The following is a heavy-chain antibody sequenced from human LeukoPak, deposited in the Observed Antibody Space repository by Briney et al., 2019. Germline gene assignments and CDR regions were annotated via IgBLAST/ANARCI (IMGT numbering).Heavy chain of an antibody. CDR2: IYYSGST. D-gene: IGHD3-22*01. Sequence: SETLSLTCTVSGGSISSYYWSWLRQPPGKGLEWIGYIYYSGSTNYNPSLKSRVTISIDTSKNQFSLKLRSVTAADTAVYYCARRDESSGYSYWFDPWGQGTLVTVSS. CDR3: ARRDESSGYSYWFDP. V-gene: IGHV4-59*08. J-gene: IGHJ5*02. CDR1: GGSISSYY.